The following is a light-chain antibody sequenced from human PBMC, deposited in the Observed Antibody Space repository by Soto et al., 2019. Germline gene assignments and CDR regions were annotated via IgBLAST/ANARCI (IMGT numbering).Light chain of an antibody. CDR3: SSYTTSSPYV. CDR1: RNDVGGYNY. Sequence: QSALTQPASVSGSPGQSITISCTGTRNDVGGYNYVSWYQHHPGKAPKLVIYEVSHRPSGISDRFSGSKSGNTASLTISGLQVEDEADYYCSSYTTSSPYVFGAGTKVTVL. J-gene: IGLJ1*01. V-gene: IGLV2-14*01. CDR2: EVS.